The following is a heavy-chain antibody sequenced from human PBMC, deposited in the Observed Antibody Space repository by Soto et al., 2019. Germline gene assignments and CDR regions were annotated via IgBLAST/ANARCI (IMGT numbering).Heavy chain of an antibody. CDR3: ARGVDCSSTSCYRYYYYGMDV. CDR2: ISAYNGNT. Sequence: ASVKVSCKASCYTFTSYGISLLRQDSGQWLECIGWISAYNGNTNYAKKLQGRVTMTTDTSTSTAYMELRSLRSDDTAVYYCARGVDCSSTSCYRYYYYGMDVWGQGTTVTVSS. D-gene: IGHD2-2*01. CDR1: CYTFTSYG. J-gene: IGHJ6*02. V-gene: IGHV1-18*01.